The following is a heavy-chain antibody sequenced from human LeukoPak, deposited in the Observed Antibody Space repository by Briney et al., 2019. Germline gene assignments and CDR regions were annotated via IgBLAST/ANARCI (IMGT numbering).Heavy chain of an antibody. Sequence: GESLKISCKGPGYNFTRYWISWVRQMPGEGLEWMRRIDPSDSHTNYSPSFQGHVTISADKSISTAYLQWSSLKASDTAMYYCARLSYYYDSSGYYYVGPFDYWGQGTLVTVSS. CDR2: IDPSDSHT. CDR1: GYNFTRYW. J-gene: IGHJ4*02. V-gene: IGHV5-10-1*01. D-gene: IGHD3-22*01. CDR3: ARLSYYYDSSGYYYVGPFDY.